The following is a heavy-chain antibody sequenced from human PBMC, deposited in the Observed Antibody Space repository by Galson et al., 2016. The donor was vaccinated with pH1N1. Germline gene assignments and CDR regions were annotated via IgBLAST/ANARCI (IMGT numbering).Heavy chain of an antibody. D-gene: IGHD3-16*01. CDR2: IYWDDDK. V-gene: IGHV2-5*02. CDR1: GFSVSSSGMG. Sequence: PALVKPTQTLTLTCNFSGFSVSSSGMGVGWIRQPPGKALEWLAVIYWDDDKRYSPSLKSRLTITKDTSKNQVVLKMTNMDPADTATYYCAHRGVMITNAFDFWGQGTMVTVSS. J-gene: IGHJ3*01. CDR3: AHRGVMITNAFDF.